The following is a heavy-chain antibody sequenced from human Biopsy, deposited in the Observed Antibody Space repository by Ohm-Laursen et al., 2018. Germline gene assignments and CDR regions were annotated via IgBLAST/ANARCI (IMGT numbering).Heavy chain of an antibody. CDR2: IFYSANT. CDR1: GVSINGGRYY. D-gene: IGHD3-22*01. J-gene: IGHJ2*01. CDR3: ARDRGFYSDRTVPGYFDL. V-gene: IGHV4-31*02. Sequence: TLSLTWTVSGVSINGGRYYWNWIRHHPGKGLEWTGNIFYSANTYYNPSLKSRVTISVDTSKNHFSLRLRSVTPADTAIYYCARDRGFYSDRTVPGYFDLWGRGTLVTVSS.